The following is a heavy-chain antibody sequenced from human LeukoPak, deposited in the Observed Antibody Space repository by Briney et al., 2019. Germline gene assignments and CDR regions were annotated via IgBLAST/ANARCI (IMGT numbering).Heavy chain of an antibody. D-gene: IGHD2-2*01. J-gene: IGHJ6*04. CDR3: AKDQIVVVPAAMYPYYYGMDV. Sequence: GRSLRLSCAASGFTFSSYRMHWVRQAPGKGLEWVAVISYDGSNKYYADSMKGRFTISRDNSKNTLYLQMNSLRAEDTAVYYCAKDQIVVVPAAMYPYYYGMDVWGKGTTVTVSS. CDR2: ISYDGSNK. V-gene: IGHV3-30*18. CDR1: GFTFSSYR.